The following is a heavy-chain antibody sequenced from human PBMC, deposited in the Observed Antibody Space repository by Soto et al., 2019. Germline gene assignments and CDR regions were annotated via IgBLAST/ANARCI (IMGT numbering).Heavy chain of an antibody. CDR2: ISAFNGNT. CDR1: GYTFTGHY. J-gene: IGHJ6*02. D-gene: IGHD2-21*02. Sequence: GASVKVSCKASGYTFTGHYLHWLRQAPGQGLDWMGWISAFNGNTNYAQKLQGRVTMTTDTSTSTAYMELRSLRSDDTAVYYCARVYCGGDCYSFYYYGMDVWGQGTTVTVSS. V-gene: IGHV1-18*04. CDR3: ARVYCGGDCYSFYYYGMDV.